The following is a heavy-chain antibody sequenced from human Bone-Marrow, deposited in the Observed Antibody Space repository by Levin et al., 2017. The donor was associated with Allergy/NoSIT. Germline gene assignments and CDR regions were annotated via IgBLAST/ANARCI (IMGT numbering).Heavy chain of an antibody. CDR2: IHTSGTT. V-gene: IGHV4-61*02. J-gene: IGHJ5*02. CDR3: ARDADYAYGDFWSDP. CDR1: GVSVGSGNFY. D-gene: IGHD4-17*01. Sequence: PSETLSLTCTVSGVSVGSGNFYWTWIRQPAGKGLEWIGRIHTSGTTYYNPSLNSRVTISLDTSKNQFSLKLSSVTAAATAVYYCARDADYAYGDFWSDPWGQGTLVTVSS.